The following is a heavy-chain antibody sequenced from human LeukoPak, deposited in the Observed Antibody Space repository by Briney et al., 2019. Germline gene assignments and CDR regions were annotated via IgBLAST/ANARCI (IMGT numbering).Heavy chain of an antibody. Sequence: PSETLPLTCAVYGGSFSGYYWSWIRQPPGKGLEWIGEINHSGSTNYNPSLKSRVTISVDTSKNQFSLKLSSVTAADTAVYYCASFPMVRGDAFDIWGQGTMVTVSS. CDR3: ASFPMVRGDAFDI. CDR1: GGSFSGYY. D-gene: IGHD3-10*01. J-gene: IGHJ3*02. CDR2: INHSGST. V-gene: IGHV4-34*01.